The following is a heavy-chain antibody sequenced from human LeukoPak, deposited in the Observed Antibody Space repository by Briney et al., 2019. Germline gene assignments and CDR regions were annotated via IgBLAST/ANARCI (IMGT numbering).Heavy chain of an antibody. CDR3: ARNPIGQLVWKYLGQNWFDP. V-gene: IGHV4-28*01. J-gene: IGHJ5*02. CDR1: GYSISSSNW. D-gene: IGHD6-6*01. CDR2: IYYSGST. Sequence: TPSETLSLTCAVSGYSISSSNWWGWIRQPPVKGLEWIGYIYYSGSTYYNPSLKSRVTMSADTSKNQFSLKLSSVTAVDTAVYYCARNPIGQLVWKYLGQNWFDPWGQGTLVTVSS.